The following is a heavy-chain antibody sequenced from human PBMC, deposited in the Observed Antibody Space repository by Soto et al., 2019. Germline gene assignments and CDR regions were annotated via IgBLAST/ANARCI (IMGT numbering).Heavy chain of an antibody. V-gene: IGHV1-18*01. CDR2: ISAYNGNT. CDR1: GYTFTSYG. D-gene: IGHD3-3*01. J-gene: IGHJ4*02. CDR3: ARLVRFLEWLTEAHFDY. Sequence: GASVKVSCKASGYTFTSYGISWVRQAPGQGLEWMGWISAYNGNTNYAQKLQGRVTMTTDTSTSTAYMELRSLRSDDTAVYYCARLVRFLEWLTEAHFDYWGQGTLVTVSS.